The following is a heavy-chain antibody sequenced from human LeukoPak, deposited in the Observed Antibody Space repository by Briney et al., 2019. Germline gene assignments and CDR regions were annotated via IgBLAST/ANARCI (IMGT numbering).Heavy chain of an antibody. Sequence: PSETLSLTCTVSGGSISSSSYYWGWIRQPPGKGLEWIGSIYYSGSTYYNPSLKGRVTISGDTSKNQFSLKLSSVTAADTAVYFCTRWNAVITSIDYWGQGILVAVSS. CDR3: TRWNAVITSIDY. V-gene: IGHV4-39*07. CDR1: GGSISSSSYY. CDR2: IYYSGST. J-gene: IGHJ4*02. D-gene: IGHD3-16*01.